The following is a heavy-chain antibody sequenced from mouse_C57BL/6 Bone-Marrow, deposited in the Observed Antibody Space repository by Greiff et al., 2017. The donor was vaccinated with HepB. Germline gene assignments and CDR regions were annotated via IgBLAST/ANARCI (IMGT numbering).Heavy chain of an antibody. D-gene: IGHD1-1*01. V-gene: IGHV1-72*01. CDR1: GYTFTSYW. CDR2: IDPNSGST. J-gene: IGHJ2*01. Sequence: QVQLQQPGAELVKPGASVKLSCKASGYTFTSYWMHWVKQRSGRGLEWIGRIDPNSGSTKYNEKFKSKATLTVYKPSSTAYMQLSTLTSEDSAVYYCANYYYGSDYYFDDWGKGTTLTVSS. CDR3: ANYYYGSDYYFDD.